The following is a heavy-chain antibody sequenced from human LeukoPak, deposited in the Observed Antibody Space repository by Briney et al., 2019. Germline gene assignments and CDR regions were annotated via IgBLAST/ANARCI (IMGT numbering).Heavy chain of an antibody. J-gene: IGHJ3*01. Sequence: PSETQSLTCTISGGSISGSFWSWIRQPAGKGLEWIGRIATSGTINYNPSLKSRVTVSVDTSKNQFSLKLTSMSAADTAVYYCTRDGSKGSRGDAFDLWGQGTVVTVSS. V-gene: IGHV4-4*07. CDR1: GGSISGSF. CDR2: IATSGTI. CDR3: TRDGSKGSRGDAFDL. D-gene: IGHD3-10*01.